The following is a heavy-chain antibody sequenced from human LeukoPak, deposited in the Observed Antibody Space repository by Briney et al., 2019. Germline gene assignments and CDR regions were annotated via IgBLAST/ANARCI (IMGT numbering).Heavy chain of an antibody. D-gene: IGHD6-19*01. J-gene: IGHJ4*02. V-gene: IGHV4-34*01. Sequence: SETLSLTCAAYGGSFSGYYWSWIRQPPGKGLEWIGEINHSGSTNYNPSLKSRVTISVDTSKNQFSLKLSSVTAADTAVYYCARGPGIAVVWGQGTLVTVSS. CDR2: INHSGST. CDR1: GGSFSGYY. CDR3: ARGPGIAVV.